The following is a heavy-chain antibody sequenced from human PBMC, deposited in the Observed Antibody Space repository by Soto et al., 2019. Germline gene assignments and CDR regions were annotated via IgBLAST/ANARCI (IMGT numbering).Heavy chain of an antibody. Sequence: SETLSLTYTVSGGSISSYYCSCIRQPPGKGLEWIGYIYYSGSTNSNPSLKSRVTISVDTSKNQFSLKLSSVTAADTAVYYCARGFLGYCSSTSCYSGYYYYYMDVWGKGTTVTVSS. D-gene: IGHD2-2*01. CDR2: IYYSGST. V-gene: IGHV4-59*08. CDR3: ARGFLGYCSSTSCYSGYYYYYMDV. J-gene: IGHJ6*03. CDR1: GGSISSYY.